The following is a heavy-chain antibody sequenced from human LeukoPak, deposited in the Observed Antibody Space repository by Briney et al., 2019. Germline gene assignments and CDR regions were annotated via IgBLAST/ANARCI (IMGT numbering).Heavy chain of an antibody. CDR3: AKDLHGGYSSDY. J-gene: IGHJ4*02. CDR2: IGYEGVHK. D-gene: IGHD4-23*01. V-gene: IGHV3-30*02. CDR1: GFTFNNFG. Sequence: GGSLRLSCAASGFTFNNFGMHWVRQAPGKGLEWVSFIGYEGVHKYYADSVKGRFTISKDNSKATLYLQMNSPRPEDTAVYYCAKDLHGGYSSDYWGQGTLVTVFS.